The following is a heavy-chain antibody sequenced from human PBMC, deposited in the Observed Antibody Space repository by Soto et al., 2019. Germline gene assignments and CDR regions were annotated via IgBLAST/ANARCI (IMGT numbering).Heavy chain of an antibody. V-gene: IGHV1-69*01. CDR2: IIPVFGTT. CDR1: GGTLNSYT. CDR3: SISNSYGRGDF. Sequence: QVQLVQSGAEVKKPGSSVRVSCKASGGTLNSYTISWVRQAPGQGLEWMGGIIPVFGTTDYAQKFQGRVTITADQSTVTADLDLCSLSSEDTAIYYCSISNSYGRGDFWGQGTLVTVSS. J-gene: IGHJ4*02. D-gene: IGHD4-17*01.